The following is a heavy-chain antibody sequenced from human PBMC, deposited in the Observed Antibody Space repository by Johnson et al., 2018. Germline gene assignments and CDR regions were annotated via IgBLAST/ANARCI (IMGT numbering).Heavy chain of an antibody. Sequence: VQLVESGGVVVQXGGSXRLXCAASGFTFDDYAMHWVRQAPGKGLEWVSLISWDGGSTYYADAVEGRFAISRDNSKNSLYLQMNSLRAEDTALYYCAKEGEITRGYSYGYYYYYYMDVWGKGTTVTVSS. D-gene: IGHD5-18*01. CDR3: AKEGEITRGYSYGYYYYYYMDV. J-gene: IGHJ6*03. V-gene: IGHV3-43D*03. CDR1: GFTFDDYA. CDR2: ISWDGGST.